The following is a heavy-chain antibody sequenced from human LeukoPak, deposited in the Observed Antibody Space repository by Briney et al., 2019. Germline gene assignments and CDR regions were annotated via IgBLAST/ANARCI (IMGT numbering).Heavy chain of an antibody. V-gene: IGHV1-2*02. CDR3: ARGRAGDYFDS. CDR1: GYTFTGYY. CDR2: INPNSGGT. J-gene: IGHJ4*02. Sequence: ASVKVSCKASGYTFTGYYMHWVRQAPGQGLEWMGWINPNSGGTSYAQKFQGRVTMTRDTSVTTAYMDLGRLRSDDTAVYYCARGRAGDYFDSWGQGTLVTVSS.